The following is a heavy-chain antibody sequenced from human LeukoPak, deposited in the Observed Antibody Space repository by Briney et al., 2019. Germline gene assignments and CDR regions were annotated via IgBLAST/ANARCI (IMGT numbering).Heavy chain of an antibody. CDR1: GFTFGKYW. CDR2: IKLDGSER. Sequence: GSLRLSCVASGFTFGKYWMSWVRQAPGKGLEWVANIKLDGSERNYVDSVKGRFTISRDNTKNSLYLQMNSLRAEDTAVFYCARDQYDTWSRRGNFDSWGQGTLVIVSS. CDR3: ARDQYDTWSRRGNFDS. J-gene: IGHJ4*02. V-gene: IGHV3-7*03. D-gene: IGHD3-3*01.